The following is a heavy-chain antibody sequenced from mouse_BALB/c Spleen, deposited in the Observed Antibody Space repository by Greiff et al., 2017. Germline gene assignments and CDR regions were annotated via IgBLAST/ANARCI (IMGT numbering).Heavy chain of an antibody. CDR2: ISSGSSTI. J-gene: IGHJ3*01. CDR3: ARSPPYYGSSYAY. CDR1: GFTFSSFG. D-gene: IGHD1-1*01. Sequence: EVQLVESGGGLVQPGGSRKLSCAASGFTFSSFGMHWVRQAPEKGLEWVAYISSGSSTIYYADTVKGRFTISRDNPKNTLFLQMTSLRSEDTAMYYCARSPPYYGSSYAYWGQGTLVTVSA. V-gene: IGHV5-17*02.